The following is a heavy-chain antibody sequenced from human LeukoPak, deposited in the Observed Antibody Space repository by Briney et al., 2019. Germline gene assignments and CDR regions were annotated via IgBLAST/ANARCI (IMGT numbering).Heavy chain of an antibody. J-gene: IGHJ4*02. Sequence: PSETLSLTCTVSGGSISSYYWSWIRQPAGKGLEWIGRIYTSGSTNYNPSLKSRVTMSVDTSKNQFSLKLSSVTAADTAVYYCARDLITMVQGVQPGGRIWGQGTLVTVSS. CDR1: GGSISSYY. V-gene: IGHV4-4*07. CDR3: ARDLITMVQGVQPGGRI. CDR2: IYTSGST. D-gene: IGHD3-10*01.